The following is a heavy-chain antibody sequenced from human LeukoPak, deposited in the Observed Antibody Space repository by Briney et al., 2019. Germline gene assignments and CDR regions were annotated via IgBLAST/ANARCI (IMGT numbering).Heavy chain of an antibody. Sequence: GGSLRLSCVASGFTLSNDAMHWVRQTPGKGLEWVAVISYDGNEKYQADSVKGRFTISRDNSRNTLYLQMNSLRLEDTAVYYCARGDRGTAAGNNWFNPWGQGTLVTVSS. J-gene: IGHJ5*02. CDR1: GFTLSNDA. D-gene: IGHD6-13*01. CDR3: ARGDRGTAAGNNWFNP. V-gene: IGHV3-30-3*01. CDR2: ISYDGNEK.